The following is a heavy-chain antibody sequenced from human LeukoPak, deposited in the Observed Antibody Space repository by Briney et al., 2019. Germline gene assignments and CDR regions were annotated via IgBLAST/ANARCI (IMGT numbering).Heavy chain of an antibody. J-gene: IGHJ3*02. CDR2: ISGSGGST. V-gene: IGHV3-23*01. CDR3: AKDLAKSYYDSSGKTDAFDI. D-gene: IGHD3-22*01. Sequence: GGSLRLSCAASGFTFSGYAMSWVRQAPGKGLEGVSAISGSGGSTYYADSVRGRFTISRDNSKNTLYLQMNSLRAGDTAVYYCAKDLAKSYYDSSGKTDAFDIWGQGTMVTVSS. CDR1: GFTFSGYA.